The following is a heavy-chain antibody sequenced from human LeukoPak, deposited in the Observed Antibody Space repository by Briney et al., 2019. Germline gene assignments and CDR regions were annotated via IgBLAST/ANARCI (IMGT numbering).Heavy chain of an antibody. CDR3: ARDDELGDNALDI. CDR2: ILNDGSQE. J-gene: IGHJ3*02. Sequence: GGSLRLSCAASGFTFSSYGMHWVRQAPGKGLEWVAVILNDGSQEKYADSVKGRFTISRDNSKNTLFLQMNSLRAEDTAVYYCARDDELGDNALDIWGQGTMVNVSS. CDR1: GFTFSSYG. V-gene: IGHV3-33*01. D-gene: IGHD7-27*01.